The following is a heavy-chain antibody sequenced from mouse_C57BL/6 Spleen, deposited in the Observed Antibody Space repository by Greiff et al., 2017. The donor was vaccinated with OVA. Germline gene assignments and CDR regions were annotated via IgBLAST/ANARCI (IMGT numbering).Heavy chain of an antibody. Sequence: QVQLQQPGAELVKPGASVKLSCKASGYTFTSYWMHWVKQRPGQGLEWIGMIHPNSGSTNYNEKFKSKATLTVDKSSSTAYMQLSSLTSEDSAVYYCARSLYSNYVDYARDYWGQGTSVTVSS. V-gene: IGHV1-64*01. CDR3: ARSLYSNYVDYARDY. CDR1: GYTFTSYW. CDR2: IHPNSGST. J-gene: IGHJ4*01. D-gene: IGHD2-5*01.